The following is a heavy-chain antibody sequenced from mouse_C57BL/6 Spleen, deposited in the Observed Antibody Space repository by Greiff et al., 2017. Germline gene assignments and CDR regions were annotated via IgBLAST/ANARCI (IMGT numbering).Heavy chain of an antibody. Sequence: QVQLQQSGAELVKPGASVKLSCKASGYTFTSYWMHWVKQRPGRGLEWIGRIDPTSGGTKYNEKFKSKATLTVDKPSSTAYMQLSSLTSEDSAVYYCARKGAYYSNLAYWGQGTLVTVSA. CDR3: ARKGAYYSNLAY. V-gene: IGHV1-72*01. J-gene: IGHJ3*01. D-gene: IGHD2-5*01. CDR1: GYTFTSYW. CDR2: IDPTSGGT.